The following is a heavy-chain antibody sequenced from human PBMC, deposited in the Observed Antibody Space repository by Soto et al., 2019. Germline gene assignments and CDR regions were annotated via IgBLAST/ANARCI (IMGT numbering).Heavy chain of an antibody. D-gene: IGHD4-17*01. J-gene: IGHJ6*02. Sequence: QVQLQQWGAGLLKPSETLSLTCAVYGGSFSGYYWSWIRQPPGKGLEWIGVINHSGSTNYNPSLKRPVTLSVDTSKLQHSPRLSSLTPAGRAVYYWARVTGRYYYGMEVWGQGPTVTVSS. CDR3: ARVTGRYYYGMEV. V-gene: IGHV4-34*01. CDR1: GGSFSGYY. CDR2: INHSGST.